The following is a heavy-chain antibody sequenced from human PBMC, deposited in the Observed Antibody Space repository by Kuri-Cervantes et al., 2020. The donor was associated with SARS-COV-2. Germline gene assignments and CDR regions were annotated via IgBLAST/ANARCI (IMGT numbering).Heavy chain of an antibody. J-gene: IGHJ6*02. CDR2: INSDGSST. CDR1: GFTFSSYW. Sequence: LSLTCAASGFTFSSYWMHWVRQAPGKGLVWVSRINSDGSSTSYADSVKGRFTISRDNAKNTLYLQMNSLRAEDTAVYYCARAGYYSDGSGYSHSYYGMDVWGQGTTVTVSS. D-gene: IGHD3-22*01. CDR3: ARAGYYSDGSGYSHSYYGMDV. V-gene: IGHV3-74*01.